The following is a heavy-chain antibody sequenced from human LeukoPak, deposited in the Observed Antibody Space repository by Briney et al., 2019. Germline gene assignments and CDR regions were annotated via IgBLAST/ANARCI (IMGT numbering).Heavy chain of an antibody. D-gene: IGHD3-10*01. J-gene: IGHJ4*02. CDR2: IKQDGSEK. CDR3: ARDRWFGELFPRGDDY. CDR1: GFTFSSYT. V-gene: IGHV3-7*01. Sequence: GGSLRLSCAASGFTFSSYTMSWVRQAPGKGLEWVANIKQDGSEKYYVDSVKGRFTISRDNAKNSLYLQMNSLRAEDTAVYYCARDRWFGELFPRGDDYWGQGTLVTVSS.